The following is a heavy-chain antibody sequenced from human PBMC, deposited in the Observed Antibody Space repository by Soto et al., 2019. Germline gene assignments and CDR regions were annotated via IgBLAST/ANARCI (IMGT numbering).Heavy chain of an antibody. D-gene: IGHD4-4*01. J-gene: IGHJ4*02. CDR1: GFIFSNYA. CDR3: AKDLIDYSISYFDY. CDR2: ITSTGYT. V-gene: IGHV3-23*01. Sequence: LRLSCATSGFIFSNYAMSWVRHAPGKGLEWVAGITSTGYTYYVESLKGRFTISRDNSKNTVSLQMNSLRAEDTAVYYCAKDLIDYSISYFDYWGQGTLVTVS.